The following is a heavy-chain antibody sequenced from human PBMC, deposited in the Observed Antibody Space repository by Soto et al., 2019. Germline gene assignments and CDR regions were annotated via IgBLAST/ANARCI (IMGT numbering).Heavy chain of an antibody. V-gene: IGHV1-69*01. D-gene: IGHD3-10*01. CDR3: EIDVGSGEVSVV. CDR1: GGTFSNYV. CDR2: IIPLFGTT. Sequence: QVQLVQSGTEVKKPGSSAKVSCKASGGTFSNYVISWVRQAPGQGLEWMGGIIPLFGTTDYAKKFQGRIAITADESTTTVYMDLSSLRFEDTAVYFCEIDVGSGEVSVVGGQGTTVIVSS. J-gene: IGHJ6*02.